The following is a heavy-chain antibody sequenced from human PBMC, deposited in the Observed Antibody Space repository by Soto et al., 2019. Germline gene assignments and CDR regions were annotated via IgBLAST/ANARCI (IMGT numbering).Heavy chain of an antibody. CDR2: TYYRSKWYN. CDR3: ARDGSGSYPRGLIYYYGMDV. V-gene: IGHV6-1*01. CDR1: GDSVSSNSAA. D-gene: IGHD3-10*01. Sequence: SQTLSLTCAISGDSVSSNSAAWNWIRQSPSRGLEWLGRTYYRSKWYNDYAVSVKSRITINPDTSKNQFSLQLNAVTPEDTAVYYCARDGSGSYPRGLIYYYGMDVWGQGTTVTVSS. J-gene: IGHJ6*02.